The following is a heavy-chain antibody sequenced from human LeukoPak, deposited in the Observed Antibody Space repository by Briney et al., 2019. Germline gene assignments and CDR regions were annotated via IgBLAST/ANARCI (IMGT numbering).Heavy chain of an antibody. D-gene: IGHD3-10*01. J-gene: IGHJ4*02. CDR2: ISYDGSNK. V-gene: IGHV3-30*18. CDR1: GFTFSSYG. Sequence: GRSLRLSCAASGFTFSSYGMHWVRQAPGKGLEWVAVISYDGSNKNCADSVKGRFTTSRDNSKNTLYLQMNSLRAEDTAVYYCAKKSAGSYYNGPDYWGQGTLVTVSS. CDR3: AKKSAGSYYNGPDY.